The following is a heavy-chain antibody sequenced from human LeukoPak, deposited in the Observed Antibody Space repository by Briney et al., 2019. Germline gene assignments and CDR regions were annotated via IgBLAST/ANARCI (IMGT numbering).Heavy chain of an antibody. CDR2: INPNSGGT. D-gene: IGHD5-12*01. CDR3: ARAPPEQRWLQFLDPASYYYGMDV. J-gene: IGHJ6*02. V-gene: IGHV1-2*02. Sequence: ASVKVSCKASGYTFTGYYMHWVRQAPGQGLEWMGWINPNSGGTNYAQKFQGRVTMTRDTSISTAYMELSRLRSDDTAVYYCARAPPEQRWLQFLDPASYYYGMDVWGQGPRSPSP. CDR1: GYTFTGYY.